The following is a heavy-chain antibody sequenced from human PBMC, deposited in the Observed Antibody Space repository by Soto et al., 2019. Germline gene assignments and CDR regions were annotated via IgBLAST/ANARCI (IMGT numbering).Heavy chain of an antibody. D-gene: IGHD6-6*01. V-gene: IGHV4-34*01. CDR3: ARGLYSSESSSPLPFWFDP. Sequence: QVQLQQWGAGLLKPSETLSLTCAVYGGSFSGYYWSWIRKPPGKGLEWIGEINHSGSTNYNPSLKSRVTISVDTSNNQFSLKLSSVTDADTAVYFCARGLYSSESSSPLPFWFDPWGQGILVTVSS. CDR2: INHSGST. CDR1: GGSFSGYY. J-gene: IGHJ5*02.